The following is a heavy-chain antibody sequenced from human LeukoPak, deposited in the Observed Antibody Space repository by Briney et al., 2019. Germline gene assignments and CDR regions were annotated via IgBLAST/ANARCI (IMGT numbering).Heavy chain of an antibody. CDR3: ARGLIVVVPAAITGWFDP. CDR2: INHSGST. Sequence: ASETLSLTCAVYGGSFSGYYWSWIRQPPGKGLEWIGEINHSGSTNYNPSLKSRVTISVDTSKNQFSLKLSSVTAADTAVYYCARGLIVVVPAAITGWFDPWGQGTLVTVSS. CDR1: GGSFSGYY. V-gene: IGHV4-34*01. J-gene: IGHJ5*02. D-gene: IGHD2-2*02.